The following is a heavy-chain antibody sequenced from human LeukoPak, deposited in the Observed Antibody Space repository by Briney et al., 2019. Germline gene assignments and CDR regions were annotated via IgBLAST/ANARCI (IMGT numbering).Heavy chain of an antibody. CDR2: IWYDGSSK. V-gene: IGHV3-33*01. D-gene: IGHD6-19*01. Sequence: GRSLRLPCAASGFTFSSYGMQWVRQAPGKGLEWVAVIWYDGSSKYYTDSVKGRFTISRDNSKDTLYLQMNSLRADDTVIYYCARSGGRGWYPADYWGQGTLVTVSS. J-gene: IGHJ4*02. CDR3: ARSGGRGWYPADY. CDR1: GFTFSSYG.